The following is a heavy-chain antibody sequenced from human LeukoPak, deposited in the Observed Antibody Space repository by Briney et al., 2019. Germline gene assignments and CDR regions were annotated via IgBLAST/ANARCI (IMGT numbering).Heavy chain of an antibody. V-gene: IGHV4-59*08. J-gene: IGHJ3*02. CDR1: GGSISSYY. CDR3: ASGRLRYFDWLSPDDAFDI. Sequence: SETLSLTCTVSGGSISSYYWSWIRQPPGKGLEWIGYIYYSGSTNYNPSLKSRVTISVDTSKNQFSLKLSSVTAADTAVYYCASGRLRYFDWLSPDDAFDIWGQGTMVTVSS. D-gene: IGHD3-9*01. CDR2: IYYSGST.